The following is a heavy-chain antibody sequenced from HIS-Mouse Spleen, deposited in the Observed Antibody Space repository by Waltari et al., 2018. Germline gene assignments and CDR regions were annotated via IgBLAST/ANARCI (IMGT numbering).Heavy chain of an antibody. CDR1: GGSISSSSYY. D-gene: IGHD6-13*01. CDR2: IYYSGST. V-gene: IGHV4-39*07. CDR3: AREIPYSSSWYDWYFDL. Sequence: QLQLQESGPGLVKPSETLSLTCTVSGGSISSSSYYWGWIRQPPGKGLEWIGRIYYSGSTSDHPSLKSRVTISVDTSKHQFSLKLSSVTASDTAVYYCAREIPYSSSWYDWYFDLWGRGTLVTVSS. J-gene: IGHJ2*01.